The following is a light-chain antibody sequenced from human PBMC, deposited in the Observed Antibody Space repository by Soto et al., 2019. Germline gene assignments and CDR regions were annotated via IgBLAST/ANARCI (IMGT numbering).Light chain of an antibody. CDR2: DVS. CDR3: SSYTSRITVV. V-gene: IGLV2-14*01. Sequence: QSALTQPASVSGSPGQSITISCTGTSSDVGAYKYVSWYQQYPGKAPKLLIYDVSNRPSGVSNRFSGSKSGNTASLTISGLQAEDEADYYCSSYTSRITVVFGGWTQLTVL. CDR1: SSDVGAYKY. J-gene: IGLJ3*02.